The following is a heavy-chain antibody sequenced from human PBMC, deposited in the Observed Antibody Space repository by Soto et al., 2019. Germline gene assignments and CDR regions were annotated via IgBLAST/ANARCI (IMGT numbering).Heavy chain of an antibody. D-gene: IGHD6-13*01. CDR1: GGTFSRFY. J-gene: IGHJ1*01. CDR3: ARGHDSSSYSFFQY. Sequence: QVQLQQWGAGLLKPSETLSLTCDVYGGTFSRFYWSWIRQPPGKGLEWIGEMNHSGYSNYNPSLTSRAAISVDTSKNQVSLRVNSVTAADTAVYFCARGHDSSSYSFFQYWGQGTLVTVSS. V-gene: IGHV4-34*01. CDR2: MNHSGYS.